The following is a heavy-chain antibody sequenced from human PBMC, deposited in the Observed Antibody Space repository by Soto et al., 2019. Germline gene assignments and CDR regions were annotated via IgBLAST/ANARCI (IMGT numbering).Heavy chain of an antibody. D-gene: IGHD2-8*01. J-gene: IGHJ4*02. Sequence: SETLSLTCAVPGYSIKTYNWWAWIRQPPGKGLEWIGYIYYTGTTYYNLSLKSRVTMSVDTYKDQFFLKLTSVTAADTAVYYCARYCNNSDCRHLYYFDYWGLGTLVTVSS. V-gene: IGHV4-28*01. CDR3: ARYCNNSDCRHLYYFDY. CDR2: IYYTGTT. CDR1: GYSIKTYNW.